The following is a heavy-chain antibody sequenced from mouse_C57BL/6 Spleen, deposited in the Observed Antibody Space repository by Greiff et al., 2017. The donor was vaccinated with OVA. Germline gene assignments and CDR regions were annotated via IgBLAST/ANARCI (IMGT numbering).Heavy chain of an antibody. V-gene: IGHV5-16*01. CDR2: INYDGSST. J-gene: IGHJ1*03. CDR1: GFTFSDYY. Sequence: EVHLVESEGGLVQPGSSMKLSCTASGFTFSDYYMAWVRQVPEKGLEWVANINYDGSSTYYLDSLKSRFIISRDNAKNILYLQMSSLKSEDTATYYCARDLGGNWYFDVWGTGTTVTVSS. CDR3: ARDLGGNWYFDV. D-gene: IGHD3-3*01.